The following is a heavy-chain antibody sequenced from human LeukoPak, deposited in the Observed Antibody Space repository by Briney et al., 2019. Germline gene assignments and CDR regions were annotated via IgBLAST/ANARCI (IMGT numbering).Heavy chain of an antibody. V-gene: IGHV3-48*01. CDR3: AKILAVAGTGTEV. D-gene: IGHD6-19*01. Sequence: PGGSLRLSCAASGFTFSSYSMKWVRQAPGKGLDWLSYISSGSSTIYYADSVKGRFTISRDNSKNTLYLQMNSLRAEDTAVYYCAKILAVAGTGTEVWGQGTLVTVSS. J-gene: IGHJ4*02. CDR1: GFTFSSYS. CDR2: ISSGSSTI.